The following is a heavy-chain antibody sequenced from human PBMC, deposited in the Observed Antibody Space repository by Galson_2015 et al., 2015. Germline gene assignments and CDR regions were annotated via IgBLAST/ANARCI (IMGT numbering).Heavy chain of an antibody. CDR3: ARAGTTAWGNFDY. V-gene: IGHV1-46*01. D-gene: IGHD1-14*01. Sequence: SVKVSCKASGYTFTNYYLHWVRQAPGRGLEWMGVISPTGGGTYSAQKIQGRVTMTRDTSTNTVYMELSSLRSDDTAVYYCARAGTTAWGNFDYWGQGTLVTVSS. J-gene: IGHJ4*02. CDR2: ISPTGGGT. CDR1: GYTFTNYY.